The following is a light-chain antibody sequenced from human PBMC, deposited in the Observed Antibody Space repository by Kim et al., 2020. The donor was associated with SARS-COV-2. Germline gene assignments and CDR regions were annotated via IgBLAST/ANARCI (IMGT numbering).Light chain of an antibody. Sequence: DIQMTQSPSTLSASVGDRVTITCRASQSISSWSAWYQQKPGKAPKLLIYKASSLESGVPSRFSGSGSGTEFTLTISSLQPDDFATYYCQQYNSYSAITFGQGTRLEIK. CDR2: KAS. CDR1: QSISSW. V-gene: IGKV1-5*03. CDR3: QQYNSYSAIT. J-gene: IGKJ5*01.